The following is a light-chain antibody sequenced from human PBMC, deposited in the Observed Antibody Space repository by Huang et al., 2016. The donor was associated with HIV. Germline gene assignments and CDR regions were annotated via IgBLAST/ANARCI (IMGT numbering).Light chain of an antibody. CDR1: QTFSSDY. Sequence: EIVLTQSPGTLSLSPGERATLSCRASQTFSSDYLAWYQQKPGQAPRLLIYGTSTRATGIPDRFSGSGSGTDFTLTISRLEPEDFAVYYCQQYGSSRWTFGQGTKVEIK. CDR2: GTS. CDR3: QQYGSSRWT. V-gene: IGKV3-20*01. J-gene: IGKJ1*01.